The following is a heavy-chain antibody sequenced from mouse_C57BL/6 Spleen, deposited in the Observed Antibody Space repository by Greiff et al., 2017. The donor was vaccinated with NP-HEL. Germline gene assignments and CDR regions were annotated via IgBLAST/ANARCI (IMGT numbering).Heavy chain of an antibody. CDR2: IRLKSDNYAT. CDR1: GFTFSNYW. CDR3: TLITTVVAIDY. V-gene: IGHV6-3*01. D-gene: IGHD1-1*01. Sequence: EVMLVESGGGLVQPGGSMKLSCVASGFTFSNYWMNWVRQSPEKGLEWVAQIRLKSDNYATHYAESVKGRFTISRDDSKSSVYLQMNNLRAEDTGIYYCTLITTVVAIDYWGQGTTLTVSS. J-gene: IGHJ2*01.